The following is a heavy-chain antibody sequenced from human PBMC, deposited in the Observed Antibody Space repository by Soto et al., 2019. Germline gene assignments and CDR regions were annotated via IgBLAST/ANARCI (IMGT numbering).Heavy chain of an antibody. CDR2: INHSGST. CDR3: ESMDDYGGNSQY. Sequence: SHTLSPMGTFGCLSFGSLLLRRIRQPPGKGREWIGEINHSGSTNYNPSLKSRVTISVDTSKNQFSLKVRSVTVADTAVYYGESMDDYGGNSQYWGQGTLVTVSS. D-gene: IGHD4-17*01. J-gene: IGHJ4*02. CDR1: CLSFGSLL. V-gene: IGHV4-34*01.